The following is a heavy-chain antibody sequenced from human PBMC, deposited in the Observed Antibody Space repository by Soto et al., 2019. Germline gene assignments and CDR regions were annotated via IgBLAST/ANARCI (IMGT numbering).Heavy chain of an antibody. D-gene: IGHD1-1*01. CDR2: ISGSGTNT. J-gene: IGHJ4*02. Sequence: GGSLRLSCVASGFSFSTYPMTWVRQAPGKGLEWVSLISGSGTNTYYAESVKGRFTISRDNSQNTLYLQMNTLRAEDTAVYYCAKEKPTTTCFDSWGQGTLVTVSS. CDR1: GFSFSTYP. CDR3: AKEKPTTTCFDS. V-gene: IGHV3-23*01.